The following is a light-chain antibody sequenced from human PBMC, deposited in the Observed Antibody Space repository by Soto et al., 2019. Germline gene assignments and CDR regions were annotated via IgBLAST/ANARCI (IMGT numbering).Light chain of an antibody. CDR3: SSYAGSNNLV. J-gene: IGLJ2*01. Sequence: QSALTKTPSAYGSPGQSVTISCTGTSSDVGGYNYVSWYQQHPGKAPKLMIYEVSKRPSGVPDRFSGSKSGNTASLTVSGFQAEDEADYYCSSYAGSNNLVFGGGTKLTVL. CDR2: EVS. V-gene: IGLV2-8*01. CDR1: SSDVGGYNY.